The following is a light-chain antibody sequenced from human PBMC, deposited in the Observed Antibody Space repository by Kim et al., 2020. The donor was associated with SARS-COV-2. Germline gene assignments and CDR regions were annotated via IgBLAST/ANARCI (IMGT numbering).Light chain of an antibody. CDR3: QQYFGTPFT. Sequence: TITCKTSQSVICHSDKRIYLTGYQQRAGHPPGLIAHWATTRESGVPDRFTGRGSATQFTLTINGLQPEDVAVYYCQQYFGTPFTFCQGTKVE. V-gene: IGKV4-1*01. CDR1: QSVICHSDKRIY. J-gene: IGKJ2*01. CDR2: WAT.